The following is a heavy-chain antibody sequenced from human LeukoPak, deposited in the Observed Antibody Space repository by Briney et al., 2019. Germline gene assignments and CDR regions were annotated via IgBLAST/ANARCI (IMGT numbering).Heavy chain of an antibody. J-gene: IGHJ4*02. CDR1: GFTFSTHG. Sequence: GGSLRLSCAASGFTFSTHGMHWVRQAPGKGLEWVAVTSSDGSNKYYADSVKGRFTISRDNSKNTLYLQMNSLRGEDTAVYYCAKEWARWCYDYWGQGTLVTVSS. D-gene: IGHD2-8*02. V-gene: IGHV3-30*18. CDR2: TSSDGSNK. CDR3: AKEWARWCYDY.